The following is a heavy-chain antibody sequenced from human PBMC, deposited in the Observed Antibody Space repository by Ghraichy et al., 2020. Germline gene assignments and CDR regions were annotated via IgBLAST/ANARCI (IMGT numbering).Heavy chain of an antibody. V-gene: IGHV3-23*01. Sequence: GSLRLSCAASGFAFSTYAMNWVRQAPGKGLEWVSSINGDGIGTHYADSVMGRFTVSRDNSKNTLYLQMNSLRPDDTAVYYCATQLIFSRSWGQGTLVTVTS. D-gene: IGHD2-2*01. J-gene: IGHJ4*02. CDR1: GFAFSTYA. CDR3: ATQLIFSRS. CDR2: INGDGIGT.